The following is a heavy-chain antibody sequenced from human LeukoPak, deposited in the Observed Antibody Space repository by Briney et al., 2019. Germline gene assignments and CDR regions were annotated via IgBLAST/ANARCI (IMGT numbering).Heavy chain of an antibody. CDR1: GGSFSGYY. V-gene: IGHV4-34*01. CDR2: INHSGST. CDR3: ARGVWGSAYRDCRFDY. Sequence: SETLSLTCAVYGGSFSGYYWSWIRQPPGKGLEWIGEINHSGSTNYNPSLKSRVAISVDTSKNQFSLKLSSVTAADTAVYYCARGVWGSAYRDCRFDYWGQGTLVTVSS. J-gene: IGHJ4*02. D-gene: IGHD3-16*01.